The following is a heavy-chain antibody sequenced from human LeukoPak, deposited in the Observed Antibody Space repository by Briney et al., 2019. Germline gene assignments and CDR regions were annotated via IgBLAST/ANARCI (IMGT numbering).Heavy chain of an antibody. V-gene: IGHV1-69*05. D-gene: IGHD3-10*01. CDR3: ARDRISYYYMDV. CDR2: IIPIFGTA. CDR1: RGTFSSYA. Sequence: GASVKVSCNASRGTFSSYAISWVRQAPGQGLEWMGRIIPIFGTANYAQKFQGRVTITTDESTSTAYMELSSLRSEDTAVYYCARDRISYYYMDVWGKGTTVTVSS. J-gene: IGHJ6*03.